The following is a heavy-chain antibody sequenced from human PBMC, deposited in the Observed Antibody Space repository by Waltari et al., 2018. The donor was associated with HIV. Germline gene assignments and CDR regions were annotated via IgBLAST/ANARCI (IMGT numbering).Heavy chain of an antibody. Sequence: EVQLLESGGGFVQPGGSLSLACAASGFTFSTSDMTWVRKAPGKGLEWVSLIIGSGDKTYYADSVKGRFTTSRDNSENTLYLQMNSLRSEDTAIYYCVKDTALIRGVIHFYGMDVWGQGTTVTVSS. CDR3: VKDTALIRGVIHFYGMDV. D-gene: IGHD3-10*01. CDR1: GFTFSTSD. V-gene: IGHV3-23*01. J-gene: IGHJ6*02. CDR2: IIGSGDKT.